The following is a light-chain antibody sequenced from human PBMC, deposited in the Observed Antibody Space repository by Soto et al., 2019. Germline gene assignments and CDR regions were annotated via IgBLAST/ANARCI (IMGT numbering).Light chain of an antibody. V-gene: IGKV3-20*01. Sequence: EIVLTQSPGTLSLSPGERATLSCRASQGVTSTYLAWYQQRPGQPHRLLIYGASNKATGSPDRFSGGGSGADFSPTIIRLVPEDVAMYYCQQYGSSSPTTFGQGTRLE. CDR3: QQYGSSSPTT. CDR1: QGVTSTY. J-gene: IGKJ5*01. CDR2: GAS.